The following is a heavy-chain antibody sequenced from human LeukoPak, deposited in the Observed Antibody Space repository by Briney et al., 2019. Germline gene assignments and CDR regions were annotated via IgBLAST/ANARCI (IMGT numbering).Heavy chain of an antibody. J-gene: IGHJ5*02. Sequence: PGGSLRLSCAVSGFRVSDYYMSWGRQAPGEGLEWVGRIRDSGEAFYADFARGRFAISRDESENTLYLQMNSLRVEDTAVYFCARDRAANQDWVEFDPWGQGTLVTVSS. D-gene: IGHD3/OR15-3a*01. CDR3: ARDRAANQDWVEFDP. CDR1: GFRVSDYY. V-gene: IGHV3-66*03. CDR2: IRDSGEA.